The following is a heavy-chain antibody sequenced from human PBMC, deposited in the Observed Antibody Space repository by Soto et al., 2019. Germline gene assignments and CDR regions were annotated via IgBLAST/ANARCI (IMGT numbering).Heavy chain of an antibody. V-gene: IGHV4-30-4*01. CDR3: ARTAYGSGSYP. J-gene: IGHJ5*02. D-gene: IGHD3-10*01. CDR1: GGSISSSDYY. Sequence: LSLTCTVSGGSISSSDYYWSWIRQPPGKGLEWIGYIYYGGSNYKPSLKSRLTMSMDTSKNQFSLSLNSVTAADTAVYYCARTAYGSGSYPWGQGTLVTVSS. CDR2: IYYGGS.